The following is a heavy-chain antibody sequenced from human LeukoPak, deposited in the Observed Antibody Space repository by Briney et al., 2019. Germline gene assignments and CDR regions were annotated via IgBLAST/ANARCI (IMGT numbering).Heavy chain of an antibody. J-gene: IGHJ4*02. D-gene: IGHD3-22*01. CDR3: ATLDSYYDNSGRPLVPD. Sequence: ASLRVSCKVSGYTLTDFSMHWVRQAPGKGLEWMGGFNREDDEAIYAPHFQGRVTVTEDTSTDTAYMELSSLRSEDTAVYYCATLDSYYDNSGRPLVPDWGQGTLVTVSS. CDR1: GYTLTDFS. CDR2: FNREDDEA. V-gene: IGHV1-24*01.